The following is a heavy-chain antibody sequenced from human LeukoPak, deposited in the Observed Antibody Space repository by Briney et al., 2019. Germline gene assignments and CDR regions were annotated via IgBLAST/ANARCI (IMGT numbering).Heavy chain of an antibody. CDR2: IIPIFGTA. V-gene: IGHV1-69*01. D-gene: IGHD3-22*01. CDR1: GGTFSSYA. CDR3: ARGSAYYYDSSGYSPDFDY. J-gene: IGHJ4*02. Sequence: SVKVSCTASGGTFSSYAISWVRQAPGQGLEWMGGIIPIFGTANYAQKFQGRVTITADESTSTAYMELSSLRSEDTAVYYCARGSAYYYDSSGYSPDFDYWGQGTLVTVSS.